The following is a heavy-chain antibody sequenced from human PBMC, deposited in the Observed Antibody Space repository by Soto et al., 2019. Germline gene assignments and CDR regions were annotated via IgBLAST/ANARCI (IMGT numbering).Heavy chain of an antibody. Sequence: ASVKVSCKASGYTFTSYAMHWVRQAPGQRLEWMGWINAGNGNTKYSQKFQGRVTITRDTSASTAYMELSSLRSDDTAVYYCARDRGYSGYDFLPTHNWFDPWGQGTLVTVSS. V-gene: IGHV1-3*01. CDR1: GYTFTSYA. J-gene: IGHJ5*02. CDR2: INAGNGNT. CDR3: ARDRGYSGYDFLPTHNWFDP. D-gene: IGHD5-12*01.